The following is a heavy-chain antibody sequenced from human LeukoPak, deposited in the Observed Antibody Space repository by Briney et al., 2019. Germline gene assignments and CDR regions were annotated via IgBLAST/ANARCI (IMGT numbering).Heavy chain of an antibody. D-gene: IGHD2-21*02. J-gene: IGHJ4*02. CDR2: INHGGST. Sequence: SETLSLTCAVYGGSFSGYYWSWIRQPPGKGLEWIGEINHGGSTNYNPSLKSRVTISVDTSKNQFSLKLSSVTAADTAVYYCASLHCGGDCYLYYFDYWGQGTLVTVSS. V-gene: IGHV4-34*01. CDR1: GGSFSGYY. CDR3: ASLHCGGDCYLYYFDY.